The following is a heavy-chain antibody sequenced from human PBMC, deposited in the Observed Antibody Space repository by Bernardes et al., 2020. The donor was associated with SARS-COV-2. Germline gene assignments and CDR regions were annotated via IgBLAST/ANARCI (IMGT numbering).Heavy chain of an antibody. J-gene: IGHJ1*01. D-gene: IGHD3-10*01. CDR2: IYDDGRS. V-gene: IGHV3-53*01. CDR3: AGREGRPNQADV. CDR1: GFSVRLTY. Sequence: GGSLSRSCAASGFSVRLTYMHWVRPAPGKGLEWVSIIYDDGRSFYKDSVKGRFTISRDISKNTVYLQMNSLRVEDSALYYCAGREGRPNQADVWGQGTLVTVSS.